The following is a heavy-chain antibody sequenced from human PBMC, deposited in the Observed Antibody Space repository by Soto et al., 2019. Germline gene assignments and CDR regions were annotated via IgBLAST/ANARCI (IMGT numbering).Heavy chain of an antibody. D-gene: IGHD5-18*01. CDR1: GGTFSSYA. CDR3: ARGGYSYGYTHYYYYGMDV. V-gene: IGHV1-69*13. CDR2: IIPIFGTA. J-gene: IGHJ6*02. Sequence: SVKVSCKASGGTFSSYAISWVRQAPGQGLEWMGGIIPIFGTANYAQKFQGRVTITADESTSTAYMELGSLRSEDTAVYYCARGGYSYGYTHYYYYGMDVWGQGTTVTVSS.